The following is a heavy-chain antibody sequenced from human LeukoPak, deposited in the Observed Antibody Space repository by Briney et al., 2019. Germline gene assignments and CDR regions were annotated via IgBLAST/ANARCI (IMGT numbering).Heavy chain of an antibody. V-gene: IGHV3-23*01. D-gene: IGHD4-11*01. J-gene: IGHJ4*02. CDR3: AKDDYSNFVSYFDY. Sequence: GGSLRLSCAASGFTFSDHAMSWVRQAPGKGLEWVSGISAGGGSTNYAASVKGRFTISRDNSKNTLYLQMNSLRAEDTAVYYCAKDDYSNFVSYFDYWGQGTLVTVSS. CDR1: GFTFSDHA. CDR2: ISAGGGST.